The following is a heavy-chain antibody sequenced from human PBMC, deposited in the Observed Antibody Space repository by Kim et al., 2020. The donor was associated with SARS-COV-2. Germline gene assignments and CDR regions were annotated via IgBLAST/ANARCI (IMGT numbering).Heavy chain of an antibody. CDR1: GGSFSGYQ. V-gene: IGHV4-34*01. Sequence: SETLSLTCAVYGGSFSGYQWSWVRQSPGKGLEWIGQINHTGSTNYNPSLKSRVTMSVDTSKNQFSLKLTSVTATDTGVYYCARGVPEYWGQGSLVTVSS. CDR2: INHTGST. J-gene: IGHJ4*02. CDR3: ARGVPEY.